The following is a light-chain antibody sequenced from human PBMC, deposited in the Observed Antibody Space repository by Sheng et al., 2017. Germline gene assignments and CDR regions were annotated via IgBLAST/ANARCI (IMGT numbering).Light chain of an antibody. V-gene: IGLV3-25*03. Sequence: SYELTQPPSVSVSPRTDGQGHLLWRCFSKSNLLFGYRQKPGQAPVLVISKNSERPSGIPERISGSNSGTIVTLTISGVQAEDEAVYFCQAADSSGRYRVFGGGTQLTVL. J-gene: IGLJ3*02. CDR2: KNS. CDR3: QAADSSGRYRV. CDR1: FSKSN.